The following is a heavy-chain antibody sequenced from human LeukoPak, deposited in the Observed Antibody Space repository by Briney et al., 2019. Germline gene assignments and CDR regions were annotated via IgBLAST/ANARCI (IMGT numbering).Heavy chain of an antibody. Sequence: GGSLRLSCAASGFTVSSNYMSWVRQAPGKGLEWVSVIYSGGSTYYADSVKGRFTISRDNSKNTLYLQMNSLRAEDTAVYYCARDILTGSQSRFQHWGQGTLVTVSS. D-gene: IGHD3-9*01. CDR3: ARDILTGSQSRFQH. CDR2: IYSGGST. J-gene: IGHJ1*01. CDR1: GFTVSSNY. V-gene: IGHV3-53*01.